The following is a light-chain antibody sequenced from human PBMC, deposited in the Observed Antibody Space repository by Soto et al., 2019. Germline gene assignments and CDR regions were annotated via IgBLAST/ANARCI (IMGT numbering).Light chain of an antibody. CDR3: SSYAGSNNFPYV. CDR2: EVS. CDR1: RSDVGGYNY. J-gene: IGLJ1*01. Sequence: QSVLTKPPSASGSPGQSVTISCTGTRSDVGGYNYVSWYQQHLGKAPKLIVYEVSKRPSGVPDRFSGSKSGNTASLTVSGLQAEDEADYYCSSYAGSNNFPYVFGTGTRSPS. V-gene: IGLV2-8*01.